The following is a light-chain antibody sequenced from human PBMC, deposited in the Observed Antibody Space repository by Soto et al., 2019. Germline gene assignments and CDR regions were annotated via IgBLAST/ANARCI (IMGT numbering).Light chain of an antibody. CDR2: DAS. V-gene: IGKV3-11*01. CDR3: QQRSMCPAIT. Sequence: ENMMTQSPATLSLSPGERATLSCRASQSVSSYLAWYQQKPGQAPRLLISDASNRATGIPVRFSGSGSGTDFTLTISCLEAEDSAVHSCQQRSMCPAITVREGTRLEIK. CDR1: QSVSSY. J-gene: IGKJ5*01.